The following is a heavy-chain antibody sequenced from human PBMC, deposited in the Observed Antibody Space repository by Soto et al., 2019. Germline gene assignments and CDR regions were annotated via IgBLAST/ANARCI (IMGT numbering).Heavy chain of an antibody. D-gene: IGHD4-17*01. J-gene: IGHJ6*02. CDR3: AKDFHEIDDGDYRYYFYGMDV. Sequence: EVQLVESGGGLVQPGRSLRLSCAASGFTFDDFAMHWVRQVPGKGLEWVSGISWDSTGIGYADSVKGRFTISRANAKNSLYLQMDSLRGEDTALYYCAKDFHEIDDGDYRYYFYGMDVWGQGTTVTVSS. V-gene: IGHV3-9*01. CDR2: ISWDSTGI. CDR1: GFTFDDFA.